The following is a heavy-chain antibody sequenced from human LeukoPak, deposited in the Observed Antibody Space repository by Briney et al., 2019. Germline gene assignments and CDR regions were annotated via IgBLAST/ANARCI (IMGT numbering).Heavy chain of an antibody. CDR1: GFTVSSNY. CDR3: ARDLYGVSHDY. V-gene: IGHV3-53*01. J-gene: IGHJ4*02. Sequence: GGSLRLSCAASGFTVSSNYMNWVRQAPGKGLEWVSVIYSSGSTYHADSVKGRFTISRDNSKNTLYLQMNSLRAEDTAVYYCARDLYGVSHDYWGQGTLVTVSS. D-gene: IGHD4-17*01. CDR2: IYSSGST.